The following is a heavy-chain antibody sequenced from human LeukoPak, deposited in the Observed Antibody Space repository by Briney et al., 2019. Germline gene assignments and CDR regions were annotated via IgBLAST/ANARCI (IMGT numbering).Heavy chain of an antibody. V-gene: IGHV4-38-2*02. CDR3: AREGLNMVRGVIPKEAWGWLDP. Sequence: SETLSLTCTVSGYSISSGYYWGWIRQPPGKGLEWIGSIYHSGSTYYNPSLKSRVTISVDTSKNQFSLRLSSVTAADTAVYYCAREGLNMVRGVIPKEAWGWLDPWGQGTLVTVSS. D-gene: IGHD3-10*01. J-gene: IGHJ5*02. CDR1: GYSISSGYY. CDR2: IYHSGST.